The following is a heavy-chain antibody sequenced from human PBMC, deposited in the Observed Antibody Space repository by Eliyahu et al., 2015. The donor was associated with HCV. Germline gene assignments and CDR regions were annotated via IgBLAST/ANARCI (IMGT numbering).Heavy chain of an antibody. CDR1: GFTFXSYS. J-gene: IGHJ6*02. CDR2: ISSSSSYI. D-gene: IGHD2-2*02. CDR3: ARDRCSSTSCYREGYYYYGMDV. V-gene: IGHV3-21*01. Sequence: EVQLVESGGGLVKPGGSLRLSCAASGFTFXSYSMNWVRQAPGKGLEWVXSISSSSSYIYYADSVKGRFTISRDNAKNSLYLQMNSLRAEDTAVYYCARDRCSSTSCYREGYYYYGMDVWGQGTTVTVSS.